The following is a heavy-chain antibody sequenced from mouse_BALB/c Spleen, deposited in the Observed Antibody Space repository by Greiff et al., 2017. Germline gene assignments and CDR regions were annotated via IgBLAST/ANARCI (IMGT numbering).Heavy chain of an antibody. CDR3: ARNHYYGSSYDAMDY. J-gene: IGHJ4*01. V-gene: IGHV5-17*02. CDR1: GFTFSSFG. Sequence: EVKLMESGGGLVQPGGSRKLSCAASGFTFSSFGMHWVRQAPEKGLEWVAYISSGSSTIYYADTVKGRFTISRDNPKNTLFLQMTSLRSEDTAMYYCARNHYYGSSYDAMDYWGQGTSVTVSS. CDR2: ISSGSSTI. D-gene: IGHD1-1*01.